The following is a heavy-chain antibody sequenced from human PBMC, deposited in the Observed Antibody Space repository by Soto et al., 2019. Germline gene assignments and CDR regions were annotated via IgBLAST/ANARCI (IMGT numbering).Heavy chain of an antibody. CDR1: GLTVSPYA. D-gene: IGHD3-10*01. V-gene: IGHV3-23*01. Sequence: GGTLRLSCAASGLTVSPYAMNWVRQAPGKGLEWVAAISGTGVTSYYADSVRGRFTISRDNSKNTLYLQMNSLRADDTAVYYCAAGRGDISMVSGHYYYGMDVWGQGTTVTVYS. CDR3: AAGRGDISMVSGHYYYGMDV. J-gene: IGHJ6*02. CDR2: ISGTGVTS.